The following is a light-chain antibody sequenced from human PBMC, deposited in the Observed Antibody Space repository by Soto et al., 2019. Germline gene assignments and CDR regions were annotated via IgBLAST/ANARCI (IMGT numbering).Light chain of an antibody. Sequence: QSALTQPASVSGSPGQSITISCTGTSSDVGGYNYVSWYQHHPGKAPKLMIYDVSDRTSGISNRFSGFKSGNTASLTISGLQAKDEADYYCSSYTTSSTVVFGGGTKLTVL. CDR2: DVS. CDR1: SSDVGGYNY. V-gene: IGLV2-14*03. CDR3: SSYTTSSTVV. J-gene: IGLJ2*01.